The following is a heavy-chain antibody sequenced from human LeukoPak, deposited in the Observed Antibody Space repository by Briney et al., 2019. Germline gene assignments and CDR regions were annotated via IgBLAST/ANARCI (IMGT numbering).Heavy chain of an antibody. CDR1: GGSISTYY. Sequence: PSETLSLTCTVSGGSISTYYWSWIRQPPGKGLEWIGYIYASGSTNHNPSLKSRVTISVDTAKNQFSLRLSSVADADTAVYCCARATWGFFWFDPWGQGSLVTVSS. D-gene: IGHD7-27*01. V-gene: IGHV4-59*01. CDR3: ARATWGFFWFDP. J-gene: IGHJ5*02. CDR2: IYASGST.